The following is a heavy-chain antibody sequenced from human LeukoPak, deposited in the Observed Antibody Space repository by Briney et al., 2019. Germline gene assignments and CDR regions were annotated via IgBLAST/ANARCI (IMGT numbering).Heavy chain of an antibody. CDR3: ARNYYDSSGYRGDAFDI. Sequence: ASVKVSCKASGYTFTSYYMHWVRQAPGQGLEWMGIINPSGGSTSYAQKFQGRVTMTRDMSTSTVYMELSSLRSEDTAVYYCARNYYDSSGYRGDAFDIWGQGTMVTVSS. CDR2: INPSGGST. V-gene: IGHV1-46*01. J-gene: IGHJ3*02. D-gene: IGHD3-22*01. CDR1: GYTFTSYY.